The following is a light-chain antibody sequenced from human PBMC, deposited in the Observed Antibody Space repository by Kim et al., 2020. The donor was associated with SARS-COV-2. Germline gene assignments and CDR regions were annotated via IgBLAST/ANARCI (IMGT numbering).Light chain of an antibody. CDR2: GAS. J-gene: IGKJ1*01. CDR3: QKYGRSPWT. CDR1: QSVRSSY. Sequence: EIALTQSPGTLSLSPGERVTVSCRASQSVRSSYLAWYQQKPGQAPRLLIYGASNRATDIPARFSGSGFGTDFTLTISSLGPDDFAVYYCQKYGRSPWTFGQRTKVDIK. V-gene: IGKV3-20*01.